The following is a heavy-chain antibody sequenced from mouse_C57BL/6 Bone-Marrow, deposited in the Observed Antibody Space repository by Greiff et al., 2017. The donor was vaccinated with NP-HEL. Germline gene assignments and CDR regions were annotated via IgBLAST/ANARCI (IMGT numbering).Heavy chain of an antibody. CDR1: GFTFSDAW. CDR3: TVDDGYLFAY. D-gene: IGHD2-3*01. J-gene: IGHJ3*01. V-gene: IGHV6-6*01. Sequence: EVQRVESGGGLVQPGGSMKLSCAASGFTFSDAWMDWVRQSPEKGLEWVAEIRNKANNHATYYAESVKGRFTISRDDSKSSVYLQMNSLRAEDTGIYYCTVDDGYLFAYWGQGTLVTVSA. CDR2: IRNKANNHAT.